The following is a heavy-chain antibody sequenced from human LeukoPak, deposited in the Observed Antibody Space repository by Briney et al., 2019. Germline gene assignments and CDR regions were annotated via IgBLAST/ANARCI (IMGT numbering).Heavy chain of an antibody. CDR3: ARGVAATPVWFDP. CDR2: IYYSGST. D-gene: IGHD2-15*01. CDR1: GGSISSYY. J-gene: IGHJ5*02. V-gene: IGHV4-59*01. Sequence: SETLSLTCTVSGGSISSYYWSWIRQPPGKGLEWIGYIYYSGSTNYNPSLKSRVTISVDTSKNQFPLKLSSVTAADTAVYYCARGVAATPVWFDPWGQGTLVTVSS.